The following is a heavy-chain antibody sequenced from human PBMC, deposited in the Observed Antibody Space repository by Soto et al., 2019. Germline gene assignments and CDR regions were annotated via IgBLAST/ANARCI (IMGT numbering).Heavy chain of an antibody. Sequence: EVQLLESGGGLVQPGGSLRLSCAASEFTFNNYIMSWVRQAPGEGLEWVSTISGDGDTTYYADSVKGRFTISRDNSKNTLSLQMNSLRAEDTAVYYCAKDRRSPPYQWLVRGWFDPWGQGTLVTVSS. CDR2: ISGDGDTT. J-gene: IGHJ5*02. CDR1: EFTFNNYI. CDR3: AKDRRSPPYQWLVRGWFDP. D-gene: IGHD6-19*01. V-gene: IGHV3-23*01.